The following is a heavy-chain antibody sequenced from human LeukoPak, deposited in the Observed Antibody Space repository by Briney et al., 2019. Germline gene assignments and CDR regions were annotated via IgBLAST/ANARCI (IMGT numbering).Heavy chain of an antibody. Sequence: GGSLRLSCAASGFTFSSYGMHWVRQAPGKGLEWVAVIWYDRSSQYYADSVKGRVTISRDTSKNTLYLQMNSLRAEDTAVYYCVRDRAAILDYWGQGTLVTVSS. CDR3: VRDRAAILDY. J-gene: IGHJ4*02. D-gene: IGHD2-21*01. CDR2: IWYDRSSQ. CDR1: GFTFSSYG. V-gene: IGHV3-33*01.